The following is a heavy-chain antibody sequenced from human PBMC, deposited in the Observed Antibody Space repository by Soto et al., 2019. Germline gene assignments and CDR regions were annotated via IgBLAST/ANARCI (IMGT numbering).Heavy chain of an antibody. CDR2: IYWDNDK. CDR1: GFSLSTSGVG. V-gene: IGHV2-5*02. Sequence: QITLKESGPTLVKPTQTLTLTCTFSGFSLSTSGVGVGWIRQPPGKALEWLALIYWDNDKRYSPSLKNRLTITKGTTKNQVVLTMTNMDPVDTATYYCSHRREEDYGDSEYFQHWGQGTLVTVSS. CDR3: SHRREEDYGDSEYFQH. D-gene: IGHD4-17*01. J-gene: IGHJ1*01.